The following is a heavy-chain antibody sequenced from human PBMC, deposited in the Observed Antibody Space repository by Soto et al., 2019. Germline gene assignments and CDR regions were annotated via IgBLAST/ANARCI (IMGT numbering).Heavy chain of an antibody. Sequence: QLQLQESGPGLVKPSETLSLTCTVSGGSISSSSNHWGWIRQPPGKGLEWIGNIYYSENTYYNPSLKSRVTISVDTYKNQFSQRLTSVTAADTAVYYCATHPPYGPLDHWGQGTLVTVSS. CDR2: IYYSENT. CDR3: ATHPPYGPLDH. D-gene: IGHD4-17*01. CDR1: GGSISSSSNH. J-gene: IGHJ4*02. V-gene: IGHV4-39*01.